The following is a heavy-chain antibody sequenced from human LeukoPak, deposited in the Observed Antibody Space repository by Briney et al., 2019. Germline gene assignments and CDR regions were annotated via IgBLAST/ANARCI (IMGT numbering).Heavy chain of an antibody. CDR2: IIPIFGTA. CDR1: GGTFSSYA. D-gene: IGHD3-10*01. J-gene: IGHJ4*02. CDR3: ARTAGIDGSGSYYNQPFDY. Sequence: SVKVSXKASGGTFSSYAISWVRQAPGQGLEWMGRIIPIFGTANYAQKFQGRVTITTDESTSTAYMELSSLRSEDTAVYYCARTAGIDGSGSYYNQPFDYWGQGTLVTVSS. V-gene: IGHV1-69*05.